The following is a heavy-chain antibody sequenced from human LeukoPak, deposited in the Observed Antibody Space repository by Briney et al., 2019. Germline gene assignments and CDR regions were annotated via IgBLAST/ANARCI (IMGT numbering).Heavy chain of an antibody. CDR2: IIPIFGTA. J-gene: IGHJ4*02. Sequence: ASVKVSCKASGGTFSSYAISWVRQAPGQGLEWMGGIIPIFGTANYAQKFQGRVTITTDKSTSTAYMELSSLRSEDTAVYYCASPRLVQLERHPEGFDYWGQGTLVTVSS. CDR1: GGTFSSYA. D-gene: IGHD1-1*01. V-gene: IGHV1-69*05. CDR3: ASPRLVQLERHPEGFDY.